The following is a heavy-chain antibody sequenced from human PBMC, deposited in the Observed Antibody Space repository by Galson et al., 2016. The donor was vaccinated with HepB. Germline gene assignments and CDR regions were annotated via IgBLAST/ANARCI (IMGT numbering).Heavy chain of an antibody. V-gene: IGHV1-3*01. CDR3: ARVSRPAPVIGHPDD. Sequence: SVKVSCKASGYTFTTYTIHWVRQAPGQRLEWMGWINAGNSITKYSQKFQGRVTITRVTSASTAYMELSSLKSEDTGVYYCARVSRPAPVIGHPDDWGQGTLVTVSS. CDR1: GYTFTTYT. J-gene: IGHJ4*02. D-gene: IGHD3-10*01. CDR2: INAGNSIT.